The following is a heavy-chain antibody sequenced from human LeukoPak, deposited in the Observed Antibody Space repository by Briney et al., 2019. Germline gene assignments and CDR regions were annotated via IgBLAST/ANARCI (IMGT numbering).Heavy chain of an antibody. CDR2: IYYSGST. D-gene: IGHD4-11*01. CDR3: ARGPAYSRETYYFDY. Sequence: PSETLSLTCTVSGGSISSYYWSWIRQPPGKGLEWIGYIYYSGSTNYNPSLKSRVTISVDKSKNQFSLKLSSVTAADTAVYYCARGPAYSRETYYFDYWGQGTLVTVSS. CDR1: GGSISSYY. V-gene: IGHV4-59*12. J-gene: IGHJ4*02.